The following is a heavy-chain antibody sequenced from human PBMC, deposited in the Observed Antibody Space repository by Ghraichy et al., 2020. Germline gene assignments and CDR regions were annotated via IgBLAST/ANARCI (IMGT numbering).Heavy chain of an antibody. V-gene: IGHV4-59*01. CDR1: GGSISSYY. D-gene: IGHD3-22*01. Sequence: SETLSLTCTVSGGSISSYYWSWIRQPPGKGLEWIGYIYYSGSTNYNPSLKSRVTISVDTSKNQFSLKLSSVTAADSAVYYCARAVESSGYYYWFDPWGQGTLVTVSS. J-gene: IGHJ5*02. CDR3: ARAVESSGYYYWFDP. CDR2: IYYSGST.